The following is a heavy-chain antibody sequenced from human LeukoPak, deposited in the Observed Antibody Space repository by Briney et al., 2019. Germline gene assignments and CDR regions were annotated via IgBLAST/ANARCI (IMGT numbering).Heavy chain of an antibody. V-gene: IGHV1-2*02. Sequence: ASVKVSCKASGYTFTGYYMHWVRQAPGQGLEWMGWINPKSGDTNYAQKFQGRVTMTRDTSISTAYMELSRLRSDDTAVYYCAMGGYSYGRLFDYWGQGTLVTVSS. CDR1: GYTFTGYY. D-gene: IGHD5-18*01. CDR3: AMGGYSYGRLFDY. J-gene: IGHJ4*02. CDR2: INPKSGDT.